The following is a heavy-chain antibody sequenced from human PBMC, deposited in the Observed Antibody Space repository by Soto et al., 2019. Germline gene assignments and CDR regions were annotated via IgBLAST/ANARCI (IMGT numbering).Heavy chain of an antibody. Sequence: EVQLVESGGGLVQPGGSLRLSCAASGFTFSSYWMSWVRQAPGKGLEWVANIKQDGSEKYYVDSVKGRFTISRDNAKNSLYLQMNSLRAEDTAVYYCARDDGIQLWLGGAFDYWGQGTLVTVSS. V-gene: IGHV3-7*03. J-gene: IGHJ4*02. CDR2: IKQDGSEK. D-gene: IGHD5-18*01. CDR3: ARDDGIQLWLGGAFDY. CDR1: GFTFSSYW.